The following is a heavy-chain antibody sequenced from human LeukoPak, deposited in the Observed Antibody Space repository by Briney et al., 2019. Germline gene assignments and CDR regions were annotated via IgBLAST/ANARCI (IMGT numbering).Heavy chain of an antibody. J-gene: IGHJ2*01. CDR2: INSDGSST. D-gene: IGHD1-1*01. CDR1: GFTFSNYW. CDR3: TRTTTTADWYFDL. Sequence: GGSLRLSCAVSGFTFSNYWMYWVRQAPRKRLVWVARINSDGSSTTYADSVEGRFTISRDNTKSMLHLQMHSLRVDNSAVYFCTRTTTTADWYFDLWGRGTLVTVSS. V-gene: IGHV3-74*01.